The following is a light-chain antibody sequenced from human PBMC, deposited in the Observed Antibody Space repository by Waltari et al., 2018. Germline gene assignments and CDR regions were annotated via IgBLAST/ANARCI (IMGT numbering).Light chain of an antibody. Sequence: IVMTQSPATLSVFPGERATLSCRASQSISSNLAWYQQKPGQAPRLLSYGASTRATGIPDRFTGSGSGIEFTLTINSLQSEDFAVYYCQQYNNWPPDPTFGQGTKVEIK. CDR2: GAS. CDR3: QQYNNWPPDPT. J-gene: IGKJ1*01. V-gene: IGKV3D-15*01. CDR1: QSISSN.